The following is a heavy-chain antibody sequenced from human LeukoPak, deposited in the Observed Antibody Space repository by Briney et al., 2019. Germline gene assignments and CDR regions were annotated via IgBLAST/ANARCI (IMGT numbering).Heavy chain of an antibody. Sequence: ASVKVSFKASAYTFTTYLLHWVRQAPGQGLEWMGIIDPSGGSTDYAQKFQGRVTMTRDTSTSTVYMELSSLSSEDTAVYCCARDLGLRGVTNWFDPWGQGTLVTVSS. CDR2: IDPSGGST. J-gene: IGHJ5*02. D-gene: IGHD3-10*01. V-gene: IGHV1-46*01. CDR1: AYTFTTYL. CDR3: ARDLGLRGVTNWFDP.